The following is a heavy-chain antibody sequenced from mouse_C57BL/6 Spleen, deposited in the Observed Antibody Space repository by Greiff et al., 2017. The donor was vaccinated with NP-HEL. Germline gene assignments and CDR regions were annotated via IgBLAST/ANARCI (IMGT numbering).Heavy chain of an antibody. V-gene: IGHV1-82*01. CDR3: ARGYYGSSYEDYAMDY. D-gene: IGHD1-1*01. J-gene: IGHJ4*01. Sequence: VQLQQSGPELVKPGASVKISCKASGYAFSSSWMNWVKQRPGTGLEWIGRIYPGDGDTNYNGKFKGKATLTADKSSSTAYMQLSSLTSEDSAVYLCARGYYGSSYEDYAMDYWGQGTSVTVSS. CDR2: IYPGDGDT. CDR1: GYAFSSSW.